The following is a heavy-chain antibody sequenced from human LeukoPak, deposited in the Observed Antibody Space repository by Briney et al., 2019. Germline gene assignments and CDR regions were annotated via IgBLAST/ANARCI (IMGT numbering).Heavy chain of an antibody. CDR2: ISWNSGSI. Sequence: GGSLRLSCAASGFTFDDYAMHWVRQAPGKGLEWVSGISWNSGSIGYADSVKGLFTISRDNAKNSLYLQMNSLRAEDTALYYCAKDSGYSSGWYQDYWGQGTLVTVSS. CDR3: AKDSGYSSGWYQDY. J-gene: IGHJ4*02. D-gene: IGHD6-19*01. V-gene: IGHV3-9*01. CDR1: GFTFDDYA.